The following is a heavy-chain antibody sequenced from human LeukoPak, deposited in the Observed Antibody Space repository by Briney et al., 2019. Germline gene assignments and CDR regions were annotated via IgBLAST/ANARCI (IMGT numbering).Heavy chain of an antibody. CDR1: GGSISSGGYY. D-gene: IGHD2-21*01. J-gene: IGHJ4*02. V-gene: IGHV4-61*02. Sequence: SETLSLACTVSGGSISSGGYYWSWIRQPAGKGLEWIGRIYPSGATNYNPSLKSPVTMSTDTSKNQFSLKLRSVTAADTAVYYCARESGDLDYWGQGHLVTVSS. CDR3: ARESGDLDY. CDR2: IYPSGAT.